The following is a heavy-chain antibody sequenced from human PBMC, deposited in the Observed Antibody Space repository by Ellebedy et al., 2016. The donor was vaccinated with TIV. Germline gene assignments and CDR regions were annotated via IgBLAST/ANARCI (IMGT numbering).Heavy chain of an antibody. D-gene: IGHD2-15*01. Sequence: PGGSLRLSCKGSGYSFTSYWISWVRQMPGKGLEWMGRIDPSDSYTNYSPSFQGHVTISADKSISTAYLQWSSLKASDTAMYYCARVGEVAATPCSYWGQGTLVTVSS. CDR3: ARVGEVAATPCSY. CDR2: IDPSDSYT. CDR1: GYSFTSYW. V-gene: IGHV5-10-1*01. J-gene: IGHJ4*02.